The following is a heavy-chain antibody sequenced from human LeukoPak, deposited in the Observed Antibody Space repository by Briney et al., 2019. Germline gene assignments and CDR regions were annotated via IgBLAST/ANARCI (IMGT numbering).Heavy chain of an antibody. J-gene: IGHJ4*02. CDR1: GFTFSSYA. CDR3: VKVALKPYYYDSSGYSRTFDY. CDR2: ISGSGGST. Sequence: GGSLRLSCAASGFTFSSYAMSWVRQAPGKGLEWVSAISGSGGSTCYADSVKGRFTISRDNSKNTLYLQMNSLRAEDTAVYYCVKVALKPYYYDSSGYSRTFDYWGQGTLVTVSS. D-gene: IGHD3-22*01. V-gene: IGHV3-23*01.